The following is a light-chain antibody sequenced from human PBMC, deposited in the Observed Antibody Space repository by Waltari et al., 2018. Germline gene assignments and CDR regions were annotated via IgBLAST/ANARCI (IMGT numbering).Light chain of an antibody. Sequence: QSALTQPASVSGSPGQSITVSCTGTASDVGGFDFVSWSQQHPGKVPKLILFQVDKRPSDVSRRFSGSKSGNTASLIISGLQPEDEAQYYCASFASDNTVLFGGGT. J-gene: IGLJ2*01. CDR2: QVD. CDR3: ASFASDNTVL. V-gene: IGLV2-14*01. CDR1: ASDVGGFDF.